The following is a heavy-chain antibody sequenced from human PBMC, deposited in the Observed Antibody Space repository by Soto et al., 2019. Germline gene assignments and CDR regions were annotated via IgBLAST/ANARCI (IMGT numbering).Heavy chain of an antibody. CDR2: INHSGST. D-gene: IGHD2-15*01. Sequence: PSETLSLTCAVYGGSFSGYYWNWIRQPPGKGLEWIGEINHSGSTNYNPSLKSRVTISVDTSKNQFSLKLSSVTAADTAVYYCARGRYCSGGSCYRHAFDIWGQGTMVTVSS. CDR1: GGSFSGYY. V-gene: IGHV4-34*01. J-gene: IGHJ3*02. CDR3: ARGRYCSGGSCYRHAFDI.